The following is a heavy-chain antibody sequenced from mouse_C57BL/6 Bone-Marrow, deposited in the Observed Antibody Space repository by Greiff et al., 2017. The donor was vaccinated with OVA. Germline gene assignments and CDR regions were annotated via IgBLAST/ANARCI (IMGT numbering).Heavy chain of an antibody. V-gene: IGHV5-4*01. J-gene: IGHJ3*01. D-gene: IGHD2-4*01. CDR2: ISDGGSYT. CDR1: GFTFSSYA. CDR3: ARDGGLRPAWFAY. Sequence: EVHLVESGGGLVKPGGSLKLSCAASGFTFSSYAMSWVRQTPEKRLEWVATISDGGSYTYYPDNVKGRFTITRDNAKNNLYLQMSHLKSEDTAMYYCARDGGLRPAWFAYWGQGTLVTVSA.